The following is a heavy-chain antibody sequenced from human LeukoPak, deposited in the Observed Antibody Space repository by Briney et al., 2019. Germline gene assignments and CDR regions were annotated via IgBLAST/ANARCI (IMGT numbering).Heavy chain of an antibody. V-gene: IGHV4-34*01. CDR2: VNHSGST. CDR3: ARGVAPTDYYYMDV. J-gene: IGHJ6*03. D-gene: IGHD2-21*01. Sequence: SETLSLTCAVYGGSLSGYYWSWIRQPPGKGLEWIGEVNHSGSTNYNPSLKSRVTISVDTSKNQFSLKLSSVTAADTAVYYCARGVAPTDYYYMDVWGKGTTVTVSS. CDR1: GGSLSGYY.